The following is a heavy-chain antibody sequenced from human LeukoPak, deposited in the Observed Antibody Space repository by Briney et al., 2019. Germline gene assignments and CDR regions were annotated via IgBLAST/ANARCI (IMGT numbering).Heavy chain of an antibody. V-gene: IGHV3-23*01. J-gene: IGHJ4*02. CDR1: GFTFSSYE. CDR3: AKVGARVVPAADFDY. Sequence: GGSLRLSCAASGFTFSSYEMNWVRQAPGKGLEWVSYISGSGGSTYYADSVKGRFTISRDNSKNTLYLQMNSLRAEDTAVYYCAKVGARVVPAADFDYWGQGTLVTVSS. D-gene: IGHD2-2*01. CDR2: ISGSGGST.